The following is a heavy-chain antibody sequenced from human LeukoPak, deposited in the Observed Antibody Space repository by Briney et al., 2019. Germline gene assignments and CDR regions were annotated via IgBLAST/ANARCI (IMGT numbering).Heavy chain of an antibody. D-gene: IGHD3-22*01. Sequence: SETLSLTCTVSGGSISSYYWSWIRQPPGKGLEWIGNIYHSGSTYYNPSLKSRVTISVDTSKNQFSLKLSSVTAADTAVYYCARQYWDDSKLDYWGQGTLITVSS. CDR2: IYHSGST. V-gene: IGHV4-59*08. CDR3: ARQYWDDSKLDY. CDR1: GGSISSYY. J-gene: IGHJ4*02.